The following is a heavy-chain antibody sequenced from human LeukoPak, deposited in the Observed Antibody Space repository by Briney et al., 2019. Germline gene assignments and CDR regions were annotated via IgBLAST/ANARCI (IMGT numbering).Heavy chain of an antibody. V-gene: IGHV3-13*01. Sequence: GGSLRLSCTASGFTLGGHDMHWVRQTTGDGLEWVAAVSAGHHAFYAGSAKGRFTVSREDAKNSLYLQMNSLRAGDTAVYYCVREARGFHYTYFDYWGQGSLVTVSS. J-gene: IGHJ4*02. D-gene: IGHD4-11*01. CDR1: GFTLGGHD. CDR2: VSAGHHA. CDR3: VREARGFHYTYFDY.